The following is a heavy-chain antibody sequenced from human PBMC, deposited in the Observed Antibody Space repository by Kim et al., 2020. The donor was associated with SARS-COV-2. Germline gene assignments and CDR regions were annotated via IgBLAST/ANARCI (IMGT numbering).Heavy chain of an antibody. Sequence: AQGFTGRFVFSLDTSVSTAYLQISSLKAEDTAVYYCARYYYGSGPSAFDIWGQGTMVTVSS. D-gene: IGHD3-10*01. V-gene: IGHV7-4-1*02. CDR3: ARYYYGSGPSAFDI. J-gene: IGHJ3*02.